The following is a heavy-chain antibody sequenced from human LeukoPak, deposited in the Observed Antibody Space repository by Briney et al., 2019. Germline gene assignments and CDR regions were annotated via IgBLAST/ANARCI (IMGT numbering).Heavy chain of an antibody. J-gene: IGHJ3*02. Sequence: PGGSLRLSCAASGFTFSSYSMNWVRQAPGKGLEWVSSISSSSSYIYYADSVKGRFTISRDNAKNSLYLQMNSLRAEDTAVYYCARDRIVVVPAAYMGDAFDIWGQGTMVTVSS. CDR1: GFTFSSYS. CDR3: ARDRIVVVPAAYMGDAFDI. CDR2: ISSSSSYI. V-gene: IGHV3-21*01. D-gene: IGHD2-2*01.